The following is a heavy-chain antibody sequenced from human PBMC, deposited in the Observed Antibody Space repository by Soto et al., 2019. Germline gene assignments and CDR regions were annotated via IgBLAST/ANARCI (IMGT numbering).Heavy chain of an antibody. CDR1: GGSISSSNW. J-gene: IGHJ6*02. CDR3: ARLLWFGGGYYYGMDV. V-gene: IGHV4-4*02. Sequence: QVQLQESGPGLVKPSGTLSLTCAVSGGSISSSNWWSWVRQPPGKGLEWIGEIYHSGSTNYNPSLKSRVTLSXXKXKXXFSLELSSVTAADTAVYYCARLLWFGGGYYYGMDVWGQGTTVTVSS. D-gene: IGHD3-10*01. CDR2: IYHSGST.